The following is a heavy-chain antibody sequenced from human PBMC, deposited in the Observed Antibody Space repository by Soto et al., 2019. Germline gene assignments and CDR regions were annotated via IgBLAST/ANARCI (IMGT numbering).Heavy chain of an antibody. CDR3: AREERGRVVVAATTAYYYYGMDV. V-gene: IGHV1-69*13. D-gene: IGHD2-15*01. J-gene: IGHJ6*02. CDR1: GGTFSSYA. Sequence: GASVKVSCKASGGTFSSYAISWVRQAPGQGLEWMGGIIPIFDTANYAQKFQGRVTITADESTSTAYMELSSLRSEDTAVYYCAREERGRVVVAATTAYYYYGMDVWGQGTTVTVSS. CDR2: IIPIFDTA.